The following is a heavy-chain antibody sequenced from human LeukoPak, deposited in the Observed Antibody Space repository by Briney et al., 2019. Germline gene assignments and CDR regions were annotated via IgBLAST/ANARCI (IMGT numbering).Heavy chain of an antibody. J-gene: IGHJ2*01. D-gene: IGHD6-19*01. CDR1: GGSISNYY. CDR3: ARDQGEGNTSGWYWYFDL. CDR2: LYYSGST. Sequence: SETLSLTCTVSGGSISNYYWSWIRQPPGKGLEWIGYLYYSGSTNYNPSLKSRVTISVDTSKNQFSLKLSSVTAADTAVYYCARDQGEGNTSGWYWYFDLWGRGTLLTVSS. V-gene: IGHV4-59*12.